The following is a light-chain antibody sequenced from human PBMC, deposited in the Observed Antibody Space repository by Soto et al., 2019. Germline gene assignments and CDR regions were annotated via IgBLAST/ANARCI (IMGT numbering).Light chain of an antibody. CDR1: SSDVGGNNY. CDR3: SSYAGSNNYVV. V-gene: IGLV2-8*01. CDR2: GVS. J-gene: IGLJ2*01. Sequence: QSALTQSPSASGSPGQSVTIPCTGTSSDVGGNNYVSWYQQHPGKAPKLMIYGVSKRPSGVPDRFSDSKSGNTASLPVSGLQAEDEADYYCSSYAGSNNYVVFGGGTKLTVL.